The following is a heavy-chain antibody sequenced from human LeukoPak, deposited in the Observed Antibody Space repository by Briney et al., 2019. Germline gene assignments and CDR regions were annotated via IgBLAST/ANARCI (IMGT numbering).Heavy chain of an antibody. V-gene: IGHV4-59*11. CDR3: ANLHYVSSGSNFDY. CDR2: IHYSGTT. CDR1: ADSISSRY. Sequence: SETLSLTCTVSADSISSRYCSWIRQPPGKGLEWIGYIHYSGTTNYNPPLKSRVTISVDTSKKQFSLKLKSVTAADTAVYYCANLHYVSSGSNFDYWGQGTLVTVSS. D-gene: IGHD3-22*01. J-gene: IGHJ4*02.